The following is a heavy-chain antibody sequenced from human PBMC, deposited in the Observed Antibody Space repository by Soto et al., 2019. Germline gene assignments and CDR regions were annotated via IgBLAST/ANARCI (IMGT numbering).Heavy chain of an antibody. CDR3: ARGRVGTAYFDY. CDR2: ITSSSSTI. Sequence: GPLRLSCAASGFTFTSNSMNWVRQAPGKGLEWISYITSSSSTIYYADSVKGRFTISRDNAKNSLYLQMNSLRDDDTAVYYCARGRVGTAYFDYWGQGALVTVSS. V-gene: IGHV3-48*02. D-gene: IGHD2-21*02. J-gene: IGHJ4*02. CDR1: GFTFTSNS.